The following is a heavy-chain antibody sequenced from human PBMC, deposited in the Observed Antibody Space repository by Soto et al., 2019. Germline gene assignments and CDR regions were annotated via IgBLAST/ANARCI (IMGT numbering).Heavy chain of an antibody. Sequence: ASVKVSCKASGYTFTSYGISWVRQAPGQGLEWMGWISAYNGNTNYAQKLQGRVTMTTDTSTSTAYMELRSLRSDDTAVYYCASSYGSGSYYPRGWFDPWGQGTLVTVSS. D-gene: IGHD3-10*01. CDR1: GYTFTSYG. V-gene: IGHV1-18*01. CDR2: ISAYNGNT. J-gene: IGHJ5*02. CDR3: ASSYGSGSYYPRGWFDP.